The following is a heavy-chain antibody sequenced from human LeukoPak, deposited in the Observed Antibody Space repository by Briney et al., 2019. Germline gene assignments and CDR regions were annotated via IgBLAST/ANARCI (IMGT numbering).Heavy chain of an antibody. CDR2: IYTSGST. CDR1: GGSISSYY. Sequence: SETLSLTCTVSGGSISSYYWSWIRQPAGKGLEWIGRIYTSGSTDYNPSLKSRVTMSVDTSENQFSLKLSSVTAADTAVYYCARVPQYCSSTSCYGRYWYFDLWGRGTLVTVSS. D-gene: IGHD2-2*01. J-gene: IGHJ2*01. V-gene: IGHV4-4*07. CDR3: ARVPQYCSSTSCYGRYWYFDL.